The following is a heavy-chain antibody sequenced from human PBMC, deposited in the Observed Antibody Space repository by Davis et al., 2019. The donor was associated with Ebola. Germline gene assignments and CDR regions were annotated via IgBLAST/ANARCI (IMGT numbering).Heavy chain of an antibody. J-gene: IGHJ4*02. V-gene: IGHV3-30-3*01. D-gene: IGHD6-19*01. CDR3: ARGYSSGWRPFDY. CDR2: ISYDGSNK. Sequence: GGSLRLSCAASKFTLSSYWMSWVRQAPGKGLEWVAVISYDGSNKYYADSVKGRFTISRDNSKNTLYLQMNSLRAEDTAVYYCARGYSSGWRPFDYWGQGTLVTVSS. CDR1: KFTLSSYW.